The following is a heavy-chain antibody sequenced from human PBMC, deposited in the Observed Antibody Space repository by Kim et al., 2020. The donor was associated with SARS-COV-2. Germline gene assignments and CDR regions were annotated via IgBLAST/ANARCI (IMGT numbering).Heavy chain of an antibody. CDR2: INSDGTTT. CDR3: TRTSQYGTYPAASYAMAV. Sequence: GGSLRLSCAASGFTFSDYWVYWVRQGPGKGLVWVSRINSDGTTTKYADSVKGRFTVSRDNAKNPLSLPLNSLMAAAPAVYYCTRTSQYGTYPAASYAMAVWGQGTTVTVSS. D-gene: IGHD1-26*01. V-gene: IGHV3-74*03. CDR1: GFTFSDYW. J-gene: IGHJ6*02.